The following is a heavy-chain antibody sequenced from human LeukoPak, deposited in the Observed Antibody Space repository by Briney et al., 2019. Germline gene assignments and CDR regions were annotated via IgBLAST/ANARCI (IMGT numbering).Heavy chain of an antibody. J-gene: IGHJ3*02. CDR1: GCTFSSYA. CDR2: IIPIFGTA. D-gene: IGHD5-24*01. V-gene: IGHV1-69*05. CDR3: ASRRDGSNDGLSDAFDI. Sequence: SVKVSCKASGCTFSSYAISWVRQAPGQGLEWMGGIIPIFGTANYAQKFQGRVTITTDKSTSTAYMELSSLRSEDTAAYYCASRRDGSNDGLSDAFDIWGQGTMVPVS.